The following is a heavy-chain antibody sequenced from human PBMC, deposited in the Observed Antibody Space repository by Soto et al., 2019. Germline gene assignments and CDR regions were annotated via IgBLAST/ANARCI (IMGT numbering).Heavy chain of an antibody. V-gene: IGHV3-11*01. Sequence: GGALRLTSVDSGFPLRNYVMGWNRQSPGKGLEWHTYIGTNTEIKYNANSVQGRFTLSRDDARNLLYLHMTSLTVEDTATYYCVRDGGGSFIPFDLWGQGTMVTVSS. D-gene: IGHD2-15*01. CDR2: IGTNTEIK. CDR3: VRDGGGSFIPFDL. J-gene: IGHJ4*02. CDR1: GFPLRNYV.